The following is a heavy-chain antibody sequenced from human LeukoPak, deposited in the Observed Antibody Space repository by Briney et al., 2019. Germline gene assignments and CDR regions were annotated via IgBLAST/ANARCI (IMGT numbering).Heavy chain of an antibody. J-gene: IGHJ6*04. CDR1: GFIFSSYS. Sequence: GGSLRLSCAASGFIFSSYSMNWVRQAPGKGLEWVSFISTSSSYIYYADSVKGRFTISRDNAKNSLYLQMNSLRAEDTAVYYCAELGITMIGGVWGKGTTVTISS. V-gene: IGHV3-21*01. D-gene: IGHD3-10*02. CDR3: AELGITMIGGV. CDR2: ISTSSSYI.